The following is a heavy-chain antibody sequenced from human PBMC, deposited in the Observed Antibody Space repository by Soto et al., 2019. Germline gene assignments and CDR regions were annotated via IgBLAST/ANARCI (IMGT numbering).Heavy chain of an antibody. CDR1: GFTLSSFE. Sequence: PGGSLRLSCAASGFTLSSFEMNWVRQAPGKGLEWVSYISSSGSTIKYADSVKGRFTISRDNAKNSLYLQMNSLRAEDTAVYYCAREPRSSSSLDYWGQGTLVTVSS. J-gene: IGHJ4*02. CDR2: ISSSGSTI. V-gene: IGHV3-48*03. D-gene: IGHD6-6*01. CDR3: AREPRSSSSLDY.